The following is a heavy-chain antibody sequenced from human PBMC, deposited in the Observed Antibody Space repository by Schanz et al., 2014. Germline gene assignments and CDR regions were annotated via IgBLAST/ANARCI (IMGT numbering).Heavy chain of an antibody. CDR2: INPNTGGT. V-gene: IGHV1-2*04. CDR3: ARDQSPYTNSSDVRYFDY. J-gene: IGHJ4*02. CDR1: GYTFSDYY. Sequence: QVQLVQSWAEVKGPGASVKVSCKASGYTFSDYYIHWVRQAPGQGLEWMGWINPNTGGTNFAQKFQGWVTVTRDTSISTVYMELSRVTYEDTAVYYCARDQSPYTNSSDVRYFDYWGQGSLVTVSS. D-gene: IGHD6-6*01.